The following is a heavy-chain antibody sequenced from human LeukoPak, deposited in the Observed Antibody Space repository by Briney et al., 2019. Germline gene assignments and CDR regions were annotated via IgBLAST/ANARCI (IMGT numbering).Heavy chain of an antibody. CDR1: GFTFSSYE. Sequence: GGSLRLSCAASGFTFSSYEMNWVRQAPGKGLEWVSYISSSGSTIYYADSVKGRFTISRDNAKNSLYLQMNSLRAEDTAVYYCARAWGAGRYFDWLHSVSVWFDPSGQGTLFTVSS. CDR2: ISSSGSTI. J-gene: IGHJ5*02. CDR3: ARAWGAGRYFDWLHSVSVWFDP. D-gene: IGHD3-9*01. V-gene: IGHV3-48*03.